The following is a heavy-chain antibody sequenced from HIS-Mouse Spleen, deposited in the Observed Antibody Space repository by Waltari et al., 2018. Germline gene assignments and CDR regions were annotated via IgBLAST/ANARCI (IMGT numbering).Heavy chain of an antibody. D-gene: IGHD3-9*01. J-gene: IGHJ4*02. CDR2: IYTSGST. Sequence: QVQLQESGPGLVKPSETLSLTCTVSGGSISSYYWSWIRQPAGKGLEWIGRIYTSGSTNYNPSLKSRVTMSVDTSKNQFSLKLSSVTAADTAVYYCAREYYDILTGYYSVRYYFDYWGQGTLVTVSS. V-gene: IGHV4-4*07. CDR3: AREYYDILTGYYSVRYYFDY. CDR1: GGSISSYY.